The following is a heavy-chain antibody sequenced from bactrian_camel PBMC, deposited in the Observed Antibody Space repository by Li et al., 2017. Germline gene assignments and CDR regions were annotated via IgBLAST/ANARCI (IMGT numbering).Heavy chain of an antibody. CDR2: LDPFHGAT. CDR3: AASTLPCHSGFFGQMIDRGY. D-gene: IGHD2*01. CDR1: GFNFDDSD. J-gene: IGHJ6*01. V-gene: IGHV3S63*01. Sequence: VQLVESGGGSVQAGGSLTLSCIASGFNFDDSDMGWFRQPTGKDYEGVASLDPFHGATNYADFVKGRFTISRDSAKKTLYLRMNRLNTEDTGRYYCAASTLPCHSGFFGQMIDRGYWAQGTQVTVS.